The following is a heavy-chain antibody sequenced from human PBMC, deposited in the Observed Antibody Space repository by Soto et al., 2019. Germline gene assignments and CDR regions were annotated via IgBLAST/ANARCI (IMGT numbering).Heavy chain of an antibody. J-gene: IGHJ4*02. CDR1: GFTFSSYS. CDR2: ISSSSSTI. CDR3: ARVYYDILTGYCPFDY. D-gene: IGHD3-9*01. Sequence: GGSLRLSCAASGFTFSSYSMNWVRQAPGKGLEWVSYISSSSSTIYYADSVKGRFTISRDNAKNSLYLQMNSLRDEDTAVYYWARVYYDILTGYCPFDYWGQGTLVTVSS. V-gene: IGHV3-48*02.